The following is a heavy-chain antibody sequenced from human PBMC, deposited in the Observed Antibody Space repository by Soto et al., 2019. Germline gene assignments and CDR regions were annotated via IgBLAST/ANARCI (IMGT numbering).Heavy chain of an antibody. Sequence: PSETLSLTCTVSGDSMDSFYWNWIRQPPGKGLEWIGNIYYTGSTNYNPSLESRVSISIDTSKNQFSLQLTSVTAADTAIYYCARDATLRHWGHGTLVTSPQ. J-gene: IGHJ4*01. CDR2: IYYTGST. V-gene: IGHV4-59*01. CDR1: GDSMDSFY. CDR3: ARDATLRH. D-gene: IGHD2-15*01.